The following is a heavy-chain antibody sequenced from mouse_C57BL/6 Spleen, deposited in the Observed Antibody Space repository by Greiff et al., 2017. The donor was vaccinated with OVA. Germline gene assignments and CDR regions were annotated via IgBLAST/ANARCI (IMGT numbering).Heavy chain of an antibody. Sequence: EVKLMESGGGLVKPGGSLKLSCAASGFTFSDYGMHWVRQAPEKGLEWVAYISSGSSTIYYADTVKGRFTISRDNAKNTLFLQMTSLRSEDTAMYYCARSYYDPFAYWGQGTLVTVSA. CDR3: ARSYYDPFAY. J-gene: IGHJ3*01. CDR1: GFTFSDYG. CDR2: ISSGSSTI. V-gene: IGHV5-17*01. D-gene: IGHD2-12*01.